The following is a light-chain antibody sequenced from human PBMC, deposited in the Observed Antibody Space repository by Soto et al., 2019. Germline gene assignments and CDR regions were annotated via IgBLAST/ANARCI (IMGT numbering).Light chain of an antibody. CDR3: QQFGSSPLT. J-gene: IGKJ1*01. Sequence: EIVLTQSPGTLSLSPGEIATLSCRASQSVSSSYLAWYQQKPGQAPRLLIYGASGRATGIPDRFSGSGSGTDFALTISRLEPEDFVVYYCQQFGSSPLTFGQGTKVEI. CDR2: GAS. CDR1: QSVSSSY. V-gene: IGKV3-20*01.